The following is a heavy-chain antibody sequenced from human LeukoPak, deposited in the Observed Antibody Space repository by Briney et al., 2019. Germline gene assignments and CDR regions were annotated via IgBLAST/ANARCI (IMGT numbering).Heavy chain of an antibody. CDR3: AKVENTARGYFDY. Sequence: GGSLSLSCAASGFTFISYAMSWVRQAPGKGLEWVSGISGSGGSTYYADSVKGSFTISRDTSKNTLYLQMNSLRAEDTAVYYCAKVENTARGYFDYWGQGTLVTVSS. J-gene: IGHJ4*02. V-gene: IGHV3-23*01. CDR1: GFTFISYA. CDR2: ISGSGGST. D-gene: IGHD5-18*01.